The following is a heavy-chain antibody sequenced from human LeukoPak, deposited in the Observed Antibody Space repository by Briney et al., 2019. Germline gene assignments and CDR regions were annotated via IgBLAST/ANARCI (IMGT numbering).Heavy chain of an antibody. CDR1: GFTFSNCA. CDR2: IHGAST. J-gene: IGHJ4*02. D-gene: IGHD5-24*01. V-gene: IGHV3-23*01. CDR3: AKDQAGDGYNSM. Sequence: GGSLRLSCVTSGFTFSNCAMSWVRQAPGKGLEWVSTIHGASTFYSASVKGRFTISRDNSKNTLYLQMNSLRAEDTALYYCAKDQAGDGYNSMWGQGTRVTVSS.